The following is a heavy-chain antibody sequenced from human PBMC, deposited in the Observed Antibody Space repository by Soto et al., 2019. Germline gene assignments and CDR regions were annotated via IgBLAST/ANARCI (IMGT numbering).Heavy chain of an antibody. CDR1: GVSISTYY. V-gene: IGHV4-59*01. J-gene: IGHJ6*03. D-gene: IGHD4-4*01. Sequence: SETLSLTCPVSGVSISTYYWSWIRQPPGKGLEWIGYLYYSGSTDYDPSLKSRVTISVDTSKNQFSLKLSSVTVADTAVYYCAACNYYYYYMDVWGKGTTVTVSS. CDR2: LYYSGST. CDR3: AACNYYYYYMDV.